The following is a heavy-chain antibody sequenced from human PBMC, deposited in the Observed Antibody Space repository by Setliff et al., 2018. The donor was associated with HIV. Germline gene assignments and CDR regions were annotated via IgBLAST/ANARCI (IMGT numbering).Heavy chain of an antibody. CDR1: RGSINSDDYY. J-gene: IGHJ5*01. Sequence: SETLSLTCTVSRGSINSDDYYWSWIRQPAGKGLEWVGRIYTSGSTNYNPSLKSRVTISQDRSKNQFSLSLSSVTATDTAVYYCARGRRYGGSSAGSYFDYWGHGILVTSPQ. V-gene: IGHV4-61*02. CDR2: IYTSGST. CDR3: ARGRRYGGSSAGSYFDY. D-gene: IGHD2-15*01.